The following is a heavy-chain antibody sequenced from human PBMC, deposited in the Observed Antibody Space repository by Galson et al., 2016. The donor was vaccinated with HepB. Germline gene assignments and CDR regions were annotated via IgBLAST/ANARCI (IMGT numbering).Heavy chain of an antibody. CDR2: ISWNSGSI. CDR1: GFTFDDYA. CDR3: AKGVAGKGFDY. J-gene: IGHJ4*02. Sequence: SLRLSCAASGFTFDDYAMHWVRQAPGKGLEWVSGISWNSGSIGYADSVKGRFTISRDNSKNTLYLQMNSLRAEDTAVYYCAKGVAGKGFDYWGQGTLVTVSS. D-gene: IGHD6-19*01. V-gene: IGHV3-9*01.